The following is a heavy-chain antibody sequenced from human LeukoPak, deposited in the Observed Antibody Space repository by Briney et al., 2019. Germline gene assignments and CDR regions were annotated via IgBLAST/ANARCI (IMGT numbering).Heavy chain of an antibody. J-gene: IGHJ5*02. CDR3: AKNQLDMATITRWFDP. V-gene: IGHV3-33*03. CDR1: GLTFSSYC. D-gene: IGHD5-24*01. Sequence: GGSLRLSCGASGLTFSSYCMHWWRQAPGKGLEWGAGIWYDGDNKYYADSVKGHFPLSTDNYKNPLYLQMHRPTAEHTAVYYCAKNQLDMATITRWFDPWGQGTLVTVSS. CDR2: IWYDGDNK.